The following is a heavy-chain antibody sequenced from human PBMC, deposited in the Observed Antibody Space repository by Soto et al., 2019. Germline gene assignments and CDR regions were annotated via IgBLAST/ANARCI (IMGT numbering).Heavy chain of an antibody. CDR1: GGSISSSSYY. CDR2: IYYSGYT. CDR3: VRDRGFPDSFDL. J-gene: IGHJ3*01. Sequence: SETLSLTCTVSGGSISSSSYYWGWIRQPPGKGLEWIGSIYYSGYTYYNPSLKSRVTISVDNAKNTLYLQLNSLRVEDTAVYFCVRDRGFPDSFDLWGQGTMVTVSS. D-gene: IGHD3-10*01. V-gene: IGHV4-39*02.